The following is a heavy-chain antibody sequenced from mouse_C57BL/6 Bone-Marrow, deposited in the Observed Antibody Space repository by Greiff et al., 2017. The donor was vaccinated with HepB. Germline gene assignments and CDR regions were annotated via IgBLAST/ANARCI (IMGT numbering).Heavy chain of an antibody. CDR2: ISNGGGST. Sequence: EVQLVESGGGLVQPGGSLKLSCAASGFTFSDYYMYWVRQTPEKRLEWVAYISNGGGSTYYPDTVKGRFTISRDNAKNTLYLQMSRLKSEDTAVYYCARQGANWDDWGQGTLVTVSA. CDR3: ARQGANWDD. CDR1: GFTFSDYY. D-gene: IGHD4-1*01. J-gene: IGHJ3*01. V-gene: IGHV5-12*01.